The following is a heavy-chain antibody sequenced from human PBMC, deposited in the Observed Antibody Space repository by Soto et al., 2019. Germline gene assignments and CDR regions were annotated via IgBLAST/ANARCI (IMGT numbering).Heavy chain of an antibody. J-gene: IGHJ4*02. Sequence: VQLVESGGSVVQPGRSLRLSCAASGFTFSDYAMHWVRQAPGKGLEWVAVVSHDGRNTHYADSVKGRFTISRDSSKNTVSLEMTILRAEDTAVCYCAKGGRQWLVTSDFNYWGQGALVTVSS. CDR1: GFTFSDYA. D-gene: IGHD6-19*01. CDR2: VSHDGRNT. V-gene: IGHV3-30*18. CDR3: AKGGRQWLVTSDFNY.